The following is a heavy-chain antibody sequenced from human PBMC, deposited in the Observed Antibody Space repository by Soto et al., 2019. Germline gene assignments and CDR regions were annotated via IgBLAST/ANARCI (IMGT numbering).Heavy chain of an antibody. CDR1: GDSISTYY. D-gene: IGHD2-21*01. Sequence: QVQLQESGPGLVKPSETLSLTCTVSGDSISTYYWNWIRQPLGKGLEWIGYTYYIGRTNYNPSLKSRVTISLDTARNQISLNLNSITAAHTATYYCARDVVGLTHFDYWGQGILVAVSS. CDR3: ARDVVGLTHFDY. CDR2: TYYIGRT. J-gene: IGHJ4*02. V-gene: IGHV4-59*13.